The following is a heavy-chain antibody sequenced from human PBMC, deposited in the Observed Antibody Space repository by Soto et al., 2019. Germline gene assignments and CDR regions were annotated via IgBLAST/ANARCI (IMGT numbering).Heavy chain of an antibody. CDR1: EFTFNNYA. CDR3: ARDVGNYVPYYYGMDV. CDR2: IAYDGNDK. J-gene: IGHJ6*02. V-gene: IGHV3-30*03. Sequence: QAQLVESGGGVVQPGRSLRLSCAASEFTFNNYAMHWVRQAPGKGLEWVAVIAYDGNDKYYADSVKGRFTISRDNSKNALYLQMNTLSPEDTAMYYCARDVGNYVPYYYGMDVWGQGTTVTVSS. D-gene: IGHD1-7*01.